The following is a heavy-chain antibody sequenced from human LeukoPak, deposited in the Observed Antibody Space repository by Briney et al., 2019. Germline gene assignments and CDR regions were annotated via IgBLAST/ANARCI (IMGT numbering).Heavy chain of an antibody. V-gene: IGHV3-64*01. CDR3: ARVSNNYCVDY. Sequence: GGSLRLSCVASGFTFSNYAMQWVREAPGKGLEYVSAISDSGGSTYYANSVTGRFTISRDNSKNTLYLQMGSLRADDMALYYCARVSNNYCVDYWGQGTPVTVFS. CDR2: ISDSGGST. J-gene: IGHJ4*02. D-gene: IGHD2-21*01. CDR1: GFTFSNYA.